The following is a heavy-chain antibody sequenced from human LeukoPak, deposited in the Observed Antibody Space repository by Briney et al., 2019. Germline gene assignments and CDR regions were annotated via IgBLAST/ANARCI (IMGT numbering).Heavy chain of an antibody. J-gene: IGHJ4*02. V-gene: IGHV3-7*04. Sequence: PGESLRLSCVGSGFTFSSYWTTWVRQAPGKGLEWVANINQDGSEENYVDSVRGRFTISRDNARNSLFLQMYSLRAEDTAVYYCARGQTPCPRTCLDYWGQGTLVTVSS. D-gene: IGHD1-14*01. CDR3: ARGQTPCPRTCLDY. CDR1: GFTFSSYW. CDR2: INQDGSEE.